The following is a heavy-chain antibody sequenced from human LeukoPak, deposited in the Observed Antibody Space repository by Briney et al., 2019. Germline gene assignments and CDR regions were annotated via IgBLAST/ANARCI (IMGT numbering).Heavy chain of an antibody. CDR1: GFTFGSYS. CDR3: ARASNGPYSSSSDAFDI. D-gene: IGHD6-6*01. V-gene: IGHV3-21*01. CDR2: ISSSSSYI. J-gene: IGHJ3*02. Sequence: GGSLRLSCAASGFTFGSYSMNWVRQAPGKGLEWVSSISSSSSYIYYADSVKGRFTISRDNAKNSLYLQMNSLRAEDTAVYYCARASNGPYSSSSDAFDIWGQGTMVTVSS.